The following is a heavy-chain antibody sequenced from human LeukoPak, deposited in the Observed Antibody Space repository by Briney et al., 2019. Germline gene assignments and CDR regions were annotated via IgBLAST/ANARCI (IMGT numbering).Heavy chain of an antibody. V-gene: IGHV4-39*07. CDR3: ARATIVTAYRINWFDP. J-gene: IGHJ5*02. D-gene: IGHD3-9*01. CDR2: VFNSGGT. Sequence: SETLSLTCTVSGDSISSTNYHWAWIRQPPGKGLEWIGTVFNSGGTYYNPSLRSRVTISINTSNNQFFLNLTSVTAADTAVYYCARATIVTAYRINWFDPWGPGSMVTVSS. CDR1: GDSISSTNYH.